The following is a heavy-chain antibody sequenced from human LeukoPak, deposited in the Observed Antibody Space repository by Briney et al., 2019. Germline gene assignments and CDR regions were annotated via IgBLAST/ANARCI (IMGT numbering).Heavy chain of an antibody. CDR3: ARGGRSSSSWFDP. V-gene: IGHV1-69*04. CDR2: ITPIFGIA. Sequence: ASVKVSCKASGGTFSGYAISWVRQAPGQGLEWMGRITPIFGIANYAQKFQGRVTITADKSTSTAYMELSSLRSEDTAVYYCARGGRSSSSWFDPWGQGTLVTVSS. CDR1: GGTFSGYA. J-gene: IGHJ5*02. D-gene: IGHD6-6*01.